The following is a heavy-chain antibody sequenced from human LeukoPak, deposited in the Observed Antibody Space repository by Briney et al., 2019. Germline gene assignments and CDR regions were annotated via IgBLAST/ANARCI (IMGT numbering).Heavy chain of an antibody. CDR3: TPAVPSVHEGK. V-gene: IGHV3-48*03. Sequence: GGSLRLSCATSGFTFSSYEMNWVRQAPGKGLEWVSYISGSGDTIYYADSVKGRFTVSRDNANNSLYLQMSSLRVDDTAVYYCTPAVPSVHEGKWGQGTLVTVSS. CDR2: ISGSGDTI. J-gene: IGHJ4*02. CDR1: GFTFSSYE.